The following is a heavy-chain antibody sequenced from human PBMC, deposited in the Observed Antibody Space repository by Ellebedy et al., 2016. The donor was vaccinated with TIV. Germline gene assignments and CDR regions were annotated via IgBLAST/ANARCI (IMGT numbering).Heavy chain of an antibody. J-gene: IGHJ4*02. CDR1: GFTFDNFA. V-gene: IGHV3-23*01. Sequence: PGGSLRLSCATSGFTFDNFAMRWFRQAPGKGLEWVSAITGSGDRTFYADSVTGRFTVSRDTSKNTLYLHMNSLRAEDTAIYYCAKDSGKYGWNSEYWGQGTQVTVSS. CDR2: ITGSGDRT. D-gene: IGHD3-10*01. CDR3: AKDSGKYGWNSEY.